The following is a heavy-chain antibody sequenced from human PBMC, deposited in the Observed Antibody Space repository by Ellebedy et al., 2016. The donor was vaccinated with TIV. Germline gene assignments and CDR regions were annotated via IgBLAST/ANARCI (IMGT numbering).Heavy chain of an antibody. D-gene: IGHD3-22*01. J-gene: IGHJ4*02. CDR2: IHYSGST. V-gene: IGHV4-59*01. Sequence: SETLSLTXNVSGGFISSYYWSWIRQSPGKGLEWIGYIHYSGSTDYNPSLKSRVSISVDTSQSQFFLNLTSETAADTAVYYCSRLGSSGYFLEYWGQGALVTVSS. CDR3: SRLGSSGYFLEY. CDR1: GGFISSYY.